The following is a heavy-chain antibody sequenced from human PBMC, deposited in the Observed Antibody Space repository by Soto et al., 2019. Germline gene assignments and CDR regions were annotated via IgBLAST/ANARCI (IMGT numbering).Heavy chain of an antibody. CDR1: GGSVSSGSYY. CDR2: IYYSGST. V-gene: IGHV4-39*01. CDR3: ARRVTTLYYYYYYGMDV. D-gene: IGHD4-4*01. Sequence: SETLSLTCTVSGGSVSSGSYYWSWIRQPPGKGLEWIGYIYYSGSTYYNPSLKSRVTISVDTSKNQFSLKLSSVTAADTAVYYCARRVTTLYYYYYYGMDVWGQGTTVTVSS. J-gene: IGHJ6*02.